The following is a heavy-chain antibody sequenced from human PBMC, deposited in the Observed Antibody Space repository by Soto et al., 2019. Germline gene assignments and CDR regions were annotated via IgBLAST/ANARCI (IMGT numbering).Heavy chain of an antibody. V-gene: IGHV4-59*01. Sequence: PSGSLSLTCTVSGGSISSYYCTWSRQPPEKGLEWIGYIYYSGSTNYNPSLKSRVTISVDTSKNQFSLKLSSVTAADTAVYYCARNNVLLWFGELMPEWFDPWGQGTLVTVSS. J-gene: IGHJ5*02. CDR1: GGSISSYY. CDR3: ARNNVLLWFGELMPEWFDP. D-gene: IGHD3-10*01. CDR2: IYYSGST.